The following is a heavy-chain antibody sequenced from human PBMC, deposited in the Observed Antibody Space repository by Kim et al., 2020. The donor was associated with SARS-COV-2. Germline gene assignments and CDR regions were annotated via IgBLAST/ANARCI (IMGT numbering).Heavy chain of an antibody. CDR3: AREENSGYDYLSFYYGMDV. V-gene: IGHV3-74*01. CDR2: INSDGSST. Sequence: GGSLRLSCAASGFTFSSYWMHWVRQAPGKGLVWVSRINSDGSSTSYADSVKGRFTISRDNAKNTLYLQMNSLRAEDTAVYYCAREENSGYDYLSFYYGMDVWGQGTTVTVSS. CDR1: GFTFSSYW. D-gene: IGHD5-12*01. J-gene: IGHJ6*02.